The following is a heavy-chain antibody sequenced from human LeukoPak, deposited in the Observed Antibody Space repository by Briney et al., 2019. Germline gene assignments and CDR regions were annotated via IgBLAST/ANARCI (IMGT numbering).Heavy chain of an antibody. D-gene: IGHD6-13*01. CDR3: ARKYSSSWYSRLNLSPYFDY. J-gene: IGHJ4*02. CDR1: GGSISSSNW. Sequence: NPSGTLSLTCAVSGGSISSSNWWSWVRQPPGKGLEWIGEIYHSGSTNYNPSLKSRVTISVDKSKNQFSLKLSSVTAADTAVYYCARKYSSSWYSRLNLSPYFDYWGQGTLVTVSS. V-gene: IGHV4-4*02. CDR2: IYHSGST.